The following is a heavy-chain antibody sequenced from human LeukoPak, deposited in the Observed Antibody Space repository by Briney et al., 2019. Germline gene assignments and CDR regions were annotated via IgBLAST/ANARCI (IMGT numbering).Heavy chain of an antibody. CDR1: GISFSSFG. V-gene: IGHV3-30*02. CDR3: AKSQNYYDNSGYYYLDY. D-gene: IGHD3-22*01. J-gene: IGHJ4*02. CDR2: IRYDGHNK. Sequence: PGGSLRLSCAASGISFSSFGMHWVRQAPGKGLEWVTFIRYDGHNKYYADSVKGRFTISRDNSKNTLYLQMNSLRPEDTAVYYCAKSQNYYDNSGYYYLDYWGQVNLVTVSS.